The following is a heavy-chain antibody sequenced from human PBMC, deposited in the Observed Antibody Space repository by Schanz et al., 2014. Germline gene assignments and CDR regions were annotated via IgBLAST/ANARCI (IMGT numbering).Heavy chain of an antibody. CDR1: GFSFRKSA. Sequence: EVQLLESGGGLVQPGGSLRLSCAASGFSFRKSAMSWVRQAPGQGLEWVSAISGSGGSTYYADSVKGRFTISRDNSKNTLYLQINNLRAEDTAVYYCAYYDVLTGFDYWGQGTQVTVSS. V-gene: IGHV3-23*01. J-gene: IGHJ4*02. CDR2: ISGSGGST. D-gene: IGHD3-9*01. CDR3: AYYDVLTGFDY.